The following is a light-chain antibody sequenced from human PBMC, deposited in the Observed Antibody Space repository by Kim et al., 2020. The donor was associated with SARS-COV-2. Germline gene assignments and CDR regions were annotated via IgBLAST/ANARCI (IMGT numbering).Light chain of an antibody. J-gene: IGKJ1*01. V-gene: IGKV1-16*01. CDR2: AAS. CDR1: QDIRSD. Sequence: ASVGDRVTITCRASQDIRSDLAWFQQRPGRAPKSLIYAASSVQSGAPSRFSGGGSGTEFTLTIISLQPEDSATYYCHQYTSYPRTFGQGTKVDIK. CDR3: HQYTSYPRT.